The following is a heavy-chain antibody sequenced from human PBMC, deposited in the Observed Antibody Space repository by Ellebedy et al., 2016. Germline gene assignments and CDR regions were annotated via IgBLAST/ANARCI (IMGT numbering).Heavy chain of an antibody. CDR3: ANGGVRGVITRSGADY. CDR2: INGSGGST. J-gene: IGHJ4*02. D-gene: IGHD3-10*01. Sequence: GESLKISCAASGFTFSSYAMSWVRQAPGKGLEWVSAINGSGGSTYYADSVKGRFTISRDNSKNTLYLQMNSLRAEDTAVYYCANGGVRGVITRSGADYWGQGTLVTVSS. CDR1: GFTFSSYA. V-gene: IGHV3-23*01.